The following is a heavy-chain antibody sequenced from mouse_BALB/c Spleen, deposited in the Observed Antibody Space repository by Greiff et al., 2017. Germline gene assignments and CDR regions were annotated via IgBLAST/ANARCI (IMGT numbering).Heavy chain of an antibody. D-gene: IGHD1-2*01. V-gene: IGHV2-6-7*01. J-gene: IGHJ4*01. CDR3: ASPLITTATGDAMDY. CDR2: IWGDGST. Sequence: VQGVESGPGLVAPSQSLSITCTVSGFSLTGYGVNWVRQPPGKGLEWLGMIWGDGSTDYNSALKSRLSISKDNSKSQVFLKMNSLQTDDTARYYCASPLITTATGDAMDYWGQGTSVTVSS. CDR1: GFSLTGYG.